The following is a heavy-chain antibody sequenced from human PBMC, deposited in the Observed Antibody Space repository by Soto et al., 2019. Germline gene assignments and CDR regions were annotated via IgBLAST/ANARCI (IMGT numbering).Heavy chain of an antibody. CDR3: ARGVAARGDLYYYLMDV. Sequence: ASVKVSCKASGYTFTSYDINWVRQATGQGLEWMGWMNPNSGNTGYAQKFQGRVTMTRNTSISTAYMELSSLRSEDTAVYYCARGVAARGDLYYYLMDVWGKRATVTVAS. CDR2: MNPNSGNT. CDR1: GYTFTSYD. D-gene: IGHD6-6*01. V-gene: IGHV1-8*01. J-gene: IGHJ6*03.